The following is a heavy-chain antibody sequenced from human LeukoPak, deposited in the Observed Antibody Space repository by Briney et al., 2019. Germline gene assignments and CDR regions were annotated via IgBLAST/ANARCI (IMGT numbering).Heavy chain of an antibody. V-gene: IGHV3-23*01. CDR1: GFTFSSYA. J-gene: IGHJ4*02. D-gene: IGHD3-10*01. CDR2: ISGSGGNT. Sequence: GGSLRLSCAASGFTFSSYAVSWVRQAPGKGLEWVSVISGSGGNTFYADSVKGRFTISRDNSKNTLYLQMNSLRAEDTAVYYCAKVHGSGSSTRPTLDSWGQGTLVTVSS. CDR3: AKVHGSGSSTRPTLDS.